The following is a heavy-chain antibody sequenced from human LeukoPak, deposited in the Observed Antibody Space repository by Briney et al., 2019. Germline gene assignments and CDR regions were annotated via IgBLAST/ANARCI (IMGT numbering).Heavy chain of an antibody. CDR2: IYYSGST. CDR1: GGSISSYY. V-gene: IGHV4-59*01. J-gene: IGHJ5*02. D-gene: IGHD2-15*01. Sequence: SETLSLTCTVSGGSISSYYWSWIRQPPGKGLEWIGYIYYSGSTNYNPSLKSRVTISVDTSKNQFSLKLSSVTAADTAVYYCARDHSRLPGLDPWGQGTLVTVSS. CDR3: ARDHSRLPGLDP.